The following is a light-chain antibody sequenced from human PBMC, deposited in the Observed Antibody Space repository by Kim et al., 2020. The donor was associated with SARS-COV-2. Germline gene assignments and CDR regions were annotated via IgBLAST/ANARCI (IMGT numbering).Light chain of an antibody. CDR3: ATWDDSLNGPV. V-gene: IGLV1-44*01. J-gene: IGLJ2*01. CDR1: TSNIGSNT. Sequence: GQEVTISCSGSTSNIGSNTANWYQQLPGTAPKLLIYNNNNRPSGVPDRFSGSKSGTSASLAISGLQSEDEADYYCATWDDSLNGPVFGGGTQLTVL. CDR2: NNN.